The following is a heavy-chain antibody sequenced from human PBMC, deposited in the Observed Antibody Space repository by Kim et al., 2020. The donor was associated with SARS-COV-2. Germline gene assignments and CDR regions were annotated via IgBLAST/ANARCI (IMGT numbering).Heavy chain of an antibody. J-gene: IGHJ4*02. CDR2: IVPFIGTS. CDR1: RDTFNTYA. V-gene: IGHV1-69*13. D-gene: IGHD6-13*01. CDR3: ARGGFSSSWRFEC. Sequence: SVKVSCKASRDTFNTYAISWVRQAPGQGLEWLGGIVPFIGTSDYAQKFQGRVTITADDSTTTVYMQLSSLRFEDTAVYYCARGGFSSSWRFECWGQGTLLSVSS.